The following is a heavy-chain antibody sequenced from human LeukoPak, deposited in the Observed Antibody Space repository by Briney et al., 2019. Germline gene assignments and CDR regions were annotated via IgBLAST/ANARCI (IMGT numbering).Heavy chain of an antibody. CDR3: ARELAAGPSYYYYYGMDV. CDR2: IYYSGST. J-gene: IGHJ6*02. V-gene: IGHV4-59*01. CDR1: GGPISSYY. D-gene: IGHD6-6*01. Sequence: SETLSLTCTVSGGPISSYYWSWIRQPPGKGLEWIGYIYYSGSTNYNPSLKSRVTISVDTSKNQFSLKLSSVTAADTAVYYCARELAAGPSYYYYYGMDVWGQGTTVTVSS.